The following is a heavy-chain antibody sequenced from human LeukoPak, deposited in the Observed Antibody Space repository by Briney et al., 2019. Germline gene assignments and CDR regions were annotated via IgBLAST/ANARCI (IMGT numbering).Heavy chain of an antibody. D-gene: IGHD5-18*01. Sequence: SETLSLTCTVSGGSISSYYWSWIRQPPGKGLEWIGYIYYSGSTNYSPSLKSRVTISVDTSKNQFSLKLSSVTAADTAVYYCASSADTAMVSGVGYWGQGTLVTVSS. V-gene: IGHV4-59*01. CDR2: IYYSGST. CDR1: GGSISSYY. J-gene: IGHJ4*02. CDR3: ASSADTAMVSGVGY.